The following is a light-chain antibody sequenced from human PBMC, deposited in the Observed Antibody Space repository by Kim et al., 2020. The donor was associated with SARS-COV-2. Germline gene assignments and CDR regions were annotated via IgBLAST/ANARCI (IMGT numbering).Light chain of an antibody. Sequence: SYELTQPPSVSVAPRETARISCGGNNIGRESVHWYQQKPGQAPVVVIDHDHDRPSGIPERFSGSNSGNTATLTISRVEAGDEADYYCQVWDSSSNHVVFGGGTQLTVL. V-gene: IGLV3-21*04. CDR3: QVWDSSSNHVV. J-gene: IGLJ2*01. CDR2: HDH. CDR1: NIGRES.